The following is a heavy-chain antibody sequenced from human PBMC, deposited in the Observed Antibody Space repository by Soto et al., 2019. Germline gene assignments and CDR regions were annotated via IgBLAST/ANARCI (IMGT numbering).Heavy chain of an antibody. CDR2: IDPSDSYT. CDR1: GYSFTSYW. CDR3: ARHAGGRYNWFDP. Sequence: EVQLVQSGAEVKKPGESLRISCKGSGYSFTSYWISWVRQMPGKGLEWMGRIDPSDSYTNYSPSFQGHVTISADKSISTASLQWRSLKASDTAMYYCARHAGGRYNWFDPWGQGTLVTVSS. D-gene: IGHD6-19*01. J-gene: IGHJ5*02. V-gene: IGHV5-10-1*01.